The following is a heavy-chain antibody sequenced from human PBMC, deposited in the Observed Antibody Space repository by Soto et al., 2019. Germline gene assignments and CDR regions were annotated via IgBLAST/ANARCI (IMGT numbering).Heavy chain of an antibody. Sequence: EVQLLESGGGLVQPGGSLRLSCAASGFTFSSYGMSWVRQAPGKGREWVSIISDSGGRSYYADSVKGRFTISRDNSKNTLYLQMNSLRGEDTAVYYCANEGGIAARAGDAFDIWGQGTMVIVSS. CDR3: ANEGGIAARAGDAFDI. J-gene: IGHJ3*02. CDR1: GFTFSSYG. CDR2: ISDSGGRS. D-gene: IGHD6-6*01. V-gene: IGHV3-23*01.